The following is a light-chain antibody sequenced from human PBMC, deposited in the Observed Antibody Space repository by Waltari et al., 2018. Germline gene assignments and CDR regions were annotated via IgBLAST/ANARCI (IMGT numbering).Light chain of an antibody. J-gene: IGLJ7*01. CDR1: HSNIGNNY. CDR2: EDM. V-gene: IGLV1-51*02. CDR3: GTWDSSLSGAV. Sequence: QSVLTQPPSVSAAPGQRVTISCSGGHSNIGNNYVSWYRQFPGTAPNLLIYEDMERPSGVPGRFSGSKSGTSATLDITGLQAGDEADYYCGTWDSSLSGAVFGGGTHLTVL.